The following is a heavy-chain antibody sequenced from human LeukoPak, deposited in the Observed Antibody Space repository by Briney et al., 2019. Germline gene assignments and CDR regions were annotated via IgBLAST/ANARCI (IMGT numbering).Heavy chain of an antibody. CDR3: ARESRTYYYGSGSLADAFDI. Sequence: PSETLSLTCTVSGGSISSGSYYWSWIRQPAGKGLEWIGRIYTRGSTNYNPSLKSRVTISVDTSKNQFSLKLSSVTAADTAVYYCARESRTYYYGSGSLADAFDIWGQGTMVTVSS. V-gene: IGHV4-61*02. D-gene: IGHD3-10*01. CDR1: GGSISSGSYY. J-gene: IGHJ3*02. CDR2: IYTRGST.